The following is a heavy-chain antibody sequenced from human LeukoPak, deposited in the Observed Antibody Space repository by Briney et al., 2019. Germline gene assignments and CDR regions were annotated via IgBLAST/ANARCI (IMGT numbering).Heavy chain of an antibody. Sequence: GGSLRLSCAASGFTFSSYWMHWVRQAPGKGLVWVSRINNDGSSTSYADSVKGRFTISRDNAKNSLYLQMNSLRAEDTAVYYCARERGYSGYDWGDWGQGTLVTVSS. CDR1: GFTFSSYW. V-gene: IGHV3-74*01. CDR3: ARERGYSGYDWGD. CDR2: INNDGSST. D-gene: IGHD5-12*01. J-gene: IGHJ4*02.